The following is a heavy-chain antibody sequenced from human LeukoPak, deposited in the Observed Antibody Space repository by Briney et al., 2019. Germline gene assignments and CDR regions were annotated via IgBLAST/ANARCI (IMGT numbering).Heavy chain of an antibody. Sequence: PSETLSLTCTVSGGSISSGGYYWSWIRQHPRKGLGWIGYIYYSGSTYYNPSLKSRVTISVDTSKNQFSLKLSSVTAADTAVYYCARDFPYGSGNDYWGQGTLVTVSS. CDR1: GGSISSGGYY. J-gene: IGHJ4*02. CDR2: IYYSGST. D-gene: IGHD3-10*01. CDR3: ARDFPYGSGNDY. V-gene: IGHV4-31*03.